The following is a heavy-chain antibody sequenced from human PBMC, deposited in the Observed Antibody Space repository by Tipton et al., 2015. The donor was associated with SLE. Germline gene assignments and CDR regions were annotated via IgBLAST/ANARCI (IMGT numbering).Heavy chain of an antibody. V-gene: IGHV3-7*01. CDR1: GFTFSNYW. D-gene: IGHD2-2*02. Sequence: SLRLSCAASGFTFSNYWMTWVRQAPGKGLEWVANIKEDGSERSYVDSVKGRLTISRDNAKNTLYLQMNNLRVEDTAMYYCARTADCSSTSCYTGGGYFQHWGQGTLVTVSS. CDR2: IKEDGSER. J-gene: IGHJ1*01. CDR3: ARTADCSSTSCYTGGGYFQH.